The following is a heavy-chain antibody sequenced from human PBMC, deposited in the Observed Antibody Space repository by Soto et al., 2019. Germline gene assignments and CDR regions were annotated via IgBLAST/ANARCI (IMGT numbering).Heavy chain of an antibody. CDR2: INHSGST. V-gene: IGHV4-34*01. Sequence: SETLSLTCAVYGGSFSGYYWSWIRQPPGKGLEWIGEINHSGSTNYNPSLKSRVTISVDTSKNQFSLKLSSVTAADTAVYYCARGRGGYSYGTLRYFDYWGQGTLVTVSS. CDR3: ARGRGGYSYGTLRYFDY. J-gene: IGHJ4*02. CDR1: GGSFSGYY. D-gene: IGHD5-18*01.